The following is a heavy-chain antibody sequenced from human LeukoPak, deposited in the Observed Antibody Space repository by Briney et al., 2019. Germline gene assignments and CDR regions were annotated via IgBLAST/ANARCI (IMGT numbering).Heavy chain of an antibody. V-gene: IGHV4-34*01. CDR3: ARNRGGPSIVATIIGGFDY. D-gene: IGHD5-12*01. CDR2: INHSGST. Sequence: PSETLSLTCVVYGGSFSGYYWSWIRQPPGKGLEWIGEINHSGSTNYNPSLKSRVTISVDTSKNQFSLKLSSVTAADTAVYYCARNRGGPSIVATIIGGFDYWGQGTLVTVSS. J-gene: IGHJ4*02. CDR1: GGSFSGYY.